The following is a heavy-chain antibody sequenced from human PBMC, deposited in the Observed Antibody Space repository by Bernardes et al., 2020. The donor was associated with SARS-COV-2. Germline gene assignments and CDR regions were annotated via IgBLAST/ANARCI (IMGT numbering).Heavy chain of an antibody. V-gene: IGHV5-51*01. D-gene: IGHD3-10*01. CDR2: IYPDDSAT. J-gene: IGHJ3*02. CDR3: ASPTYYYSSERDAFDI. CDR1: GYIFTSYW. Sequence: GESLKISCKGSGYIFTSYWIGWVRQMPGKGLEWMGIIYPDDSATRYSPSVQGQVTISADKFITTAYLQWSSLKASDTAMYYCASPTYYYSSERDAFDIWGQGTMVIVSS.